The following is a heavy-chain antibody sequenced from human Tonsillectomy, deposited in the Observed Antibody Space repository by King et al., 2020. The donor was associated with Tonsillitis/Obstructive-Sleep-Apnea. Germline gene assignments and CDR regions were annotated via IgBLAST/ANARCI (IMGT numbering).Heavy chain of an antibody. D-gene: IGHD6-13*01. CDR1: GFTFDDYA. CDR3: AKDLVIATAGTPGDAFDI. CDR2: NSWNSGSS. V-gene: IGHV3-9*01. J-gene: IGHJ3*02. Sequence: VQLVESGGGLEPPGRSLRLSCASSGFTFDDYAMYWVRHAPGKGLEWGSGNSWNSGSSGYADSVKGRFTISRDNAKNSLYLQMNSLRAEDTALYYCAKDLVIATAGTPGDAFDIWGQGTMVTVSS.